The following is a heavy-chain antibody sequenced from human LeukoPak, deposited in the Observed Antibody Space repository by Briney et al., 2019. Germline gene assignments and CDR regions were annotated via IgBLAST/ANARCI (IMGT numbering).Heavy chain of an antibody. CDR3: AKPYGDFDFDY. D-gene: IGHD4-17*01. J-gene: IGHJ4*02. Sequence: GGSLRLSCEASGFTFSSYAMSWVRQAPGKGLEWVSTISGSGGSTYYADSVKGRFTISRDNSKNTLYLQMNSLRAEDTAVYYCAKPYGDFDFDYWGQGTLVTVSS. CDR1: GFTFSSYA. V-gene: IGHV3-23*01. CDR2: ISGSGGST.